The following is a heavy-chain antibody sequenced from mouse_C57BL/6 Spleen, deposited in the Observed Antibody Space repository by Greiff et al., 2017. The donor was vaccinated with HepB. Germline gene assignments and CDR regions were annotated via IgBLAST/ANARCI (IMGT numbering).Heavy chain of an antibody. Sequence: VHLVESGAELAKPGASVKLSCKASGYTFTSYWMHWVKQRPGQGLEWIGYINPSSGYTKYNQKFKDKATLTADTSSSTAYMQLSSLTYEDSAVYYCARSDDYPFAYWGQGTLVTVSA. V-gene: IGHV1-7*01. CDR1: GYTFTSYW. J-gene: IGHJ3*01. CDR3: ARSDDYPFAY. CDR2: INPSSGYT. D-gene: IGHD2-4*01.